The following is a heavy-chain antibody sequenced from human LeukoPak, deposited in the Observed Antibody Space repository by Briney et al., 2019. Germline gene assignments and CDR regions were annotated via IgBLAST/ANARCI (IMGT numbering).Heavy chain of an antibody. CDR1: GGSFSGYY. J-gene: IGHJ6*04. CDR3: ARAQGYCSSTSCYFYYYYGMDV. V-gene: IGHV4-34*01. CDR2: INHSGST. D-gene: IGHD2-2*01. Sequence: PSETLSLTCAVYGGSFSGYYWSWIRQPPAKGLEWIGEINHSGSTNYNPSLKSRVTISVDTSKNQFSLKLSSVTAADTAVYYCARAQGYCSSTSCYFYYYYGMDVWGKGTTVTVSS.